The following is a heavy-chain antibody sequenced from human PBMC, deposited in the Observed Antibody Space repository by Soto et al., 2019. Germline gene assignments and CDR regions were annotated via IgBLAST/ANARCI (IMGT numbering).Heavy chain of an antibody. CDR3: ARDVLATATGYGMDV. D-gene: IGHD4-4*01. Sequence: QVQLVQSGAEVKKPGASVKVSSKASGYTFTGYYMHWVRQAPGQGLEWIGWINPNSGGTNYAQKFQGWVTMTRDTSISTAYMELSRLRSDDTAVYYCARDVLATATGYGMDVWGQGTTVTVSS. J-gene: IGHJ6*02. CDR1: GYTFTGYY. CDR2: INPNSGGT. V-gene: IGHV1-2*04.